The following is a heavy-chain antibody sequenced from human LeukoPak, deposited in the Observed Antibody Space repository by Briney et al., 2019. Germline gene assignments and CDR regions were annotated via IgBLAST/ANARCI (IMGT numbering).Heavy chain of an antibody. CDR3: AGRYYYDSGGCYDAFDI. J-gene: IGHJ3*02. Sequence: SETLSLTCTVSGDSISSYYWSWIRQPPGKGLEWIGYIYYSGSTNYNPSLKSRVTISVDTSKNQFSLKLSSVTAADTAVYYCAGRYYYDSGGCYDAFDIWGQGTMVTVSS. CDR2: IYYSGST. V-gene: IGHV4-59*01. D-gene: IGHD3-22*01. CDR1: GDSISSYY.